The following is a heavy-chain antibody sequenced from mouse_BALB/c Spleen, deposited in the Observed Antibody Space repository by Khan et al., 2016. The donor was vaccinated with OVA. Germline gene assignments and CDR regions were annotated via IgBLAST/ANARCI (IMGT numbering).Heavy chain of an antibody. CDR1: GFSLNNYS. CDR2: IWSAGST. Sequence: QMQLEESGPGLVQPSQSLSITCTVSGFSLNNYSVHWVRQSPGKGLEWLGVIWSAGSTDYNAAFISRLTISKDNSRSQVFFKMNSLQPNDTAIYYCARRGKDYGRGALFAYWGQGTLVTVSA. CDR3: ARRGKDYGRGALFAY. V-gene: IGHV2-2*02. D-gene: IGHD2-4*01. J-gene: IGHJ3*01.